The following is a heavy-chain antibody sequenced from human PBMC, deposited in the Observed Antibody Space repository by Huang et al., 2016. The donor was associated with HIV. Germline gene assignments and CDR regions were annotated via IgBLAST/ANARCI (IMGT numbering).Heavy chain of an antibody. Sequence: QVHLQQWGAGLVRPSETLYLTCAVFGGALSGQYWTWIRQSPGRGLEWIGDIAGITGKVNYKSSVSSRLTMSVNTAKNQFSLNLTSVTAAETGLYYCGRNGGYDRERFHHFSTDIWSPGTAVIVSS. V-gene: IGHV4-34*02. CDR1: GGALSGQY. CDR3: GRNGGYDRERFHHFSTDI. J-gene: IGHJ6*02. CDR2: IAGITGKV. D-gene: IGHD5-12*01.